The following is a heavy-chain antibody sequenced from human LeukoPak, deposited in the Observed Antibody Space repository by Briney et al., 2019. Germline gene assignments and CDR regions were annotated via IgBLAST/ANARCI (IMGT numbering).Heavy chain of an antibody. CDR2: ISSSGSTI. Sequence: GGSLRLSCAASGFTFSSYEMNWVRQAPGKGLEWVSYISSSGSTIYYADSVKGRFTISRENAKNSLYLQMSSLRAEDTAVYYCARVGAYNWNYICDCWGQGTLVTVSS. CDR3: ARVGAYNWNYICDC. CDR1: GFTFSSYE. D-gene: IGHD1-7*01. V-gene: IGHV3-48*03. J-gene: IGHJ4*02.